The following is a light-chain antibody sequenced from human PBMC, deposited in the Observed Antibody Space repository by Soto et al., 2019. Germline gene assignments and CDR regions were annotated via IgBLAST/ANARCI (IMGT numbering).Light chain of an antibody. J-gene: IGKJ2*01. V-gene: IGKV1-33*01. Sequence: DIQMTQSPSSLSASVGDRVTITCQASQDISNYLNWYQQKPGKAPKLLIYAASNLETGVPSRFSGSGSGTDFAFTISSLQPEDIGTYYCQQYADLPYTFGQGTKLEIK. CDR2: AAS. CDR3: QQYADLPYT. CDR1: QDISNY.